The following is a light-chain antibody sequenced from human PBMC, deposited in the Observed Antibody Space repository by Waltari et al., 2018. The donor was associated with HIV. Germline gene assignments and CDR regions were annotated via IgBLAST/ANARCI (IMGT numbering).Light chain of an antibody. J-gene: IGLJ1*01. CDR1: DIGRKH. Sequence: SYVLTQPPSVSVAPGETARITCGGSDIGRKHVHWYQQKSGPAPLLVIYDDRLRPSGIPARLSGSNSGNTATLTISRVEGADEADYYCQVWENSRDQSFGPGTRVTV. CDR2: DDR. CDR3: QVWENSRDQS. V-gene: IGLV3-21*01.